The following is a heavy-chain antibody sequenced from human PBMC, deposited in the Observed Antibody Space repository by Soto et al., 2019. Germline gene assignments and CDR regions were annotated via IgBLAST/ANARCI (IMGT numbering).Heavy chain of an antibody. Sequence: SQTLSLTCAISGDSVSSNSAAWNWIRQSPSRGLEWLGRTYYRSKWYNDYAVSVKSRITINPDTSKHQFSLQLNSVTPEDTAVYYCARDPGEWLVAGINHHYYYGMDVWGQGTTVTVSS. CDR3: ARDPGEWLVAGINHHYYYGMDV. J-gene: IGHJ6*02. CDR1: GDSVSSNSAA. D-gene: IGHD6-19*01. CDR2: TYYRSKWYN. V-gene: IGHV6-1*01.